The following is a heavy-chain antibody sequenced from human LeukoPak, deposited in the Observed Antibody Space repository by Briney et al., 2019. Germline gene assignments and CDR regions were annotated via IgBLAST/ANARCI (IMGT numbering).Heavy chain of an antibody. Sequence: GGSLRLSCAASGFTFSSYSMNWVRQAPGKGLEWVSSISSSSSYIYYADSVKGRFTISKDNAKNSLYLQMNSLRAEDTAVYYCARAGGSTVSHSDYWGQGTLVTVSS. CDR1: GFTFSSYS. J-gene: IGHJ4*02. D-gene: IGHD4-17*01. V-gene: IGHV3-21*01. CDR2: ISSSSSYI. CDR3: ARAGGSTVSHSDY.